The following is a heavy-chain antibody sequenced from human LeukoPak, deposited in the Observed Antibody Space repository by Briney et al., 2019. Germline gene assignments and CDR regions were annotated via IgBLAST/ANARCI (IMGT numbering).Heavy chain of an antibody. CDR3: AREYRHYYDSSGYYISRIFDY. CDR1: GGSISSYY. V-gene: IGHV4-59*01. D-gene: IGHD3-22*01. CDR2: ISYSGST. J-gene: IGHJ4*02. Sequence: SETLSLTCTVSGGSISSYYWSWIRQPPGKGLEWIGYISYSGSTNYNPSLKGRVTISVDTPKNQFSLKVSSVTAADTAVYYCAREYRHYYDSSGYYISRIFDYGGQGALVT.